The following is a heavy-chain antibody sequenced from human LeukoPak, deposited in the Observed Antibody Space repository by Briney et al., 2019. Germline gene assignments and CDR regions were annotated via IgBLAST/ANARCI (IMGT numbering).Heavy chain of an antibody. CDR2: ISSSVSTI. CDR3: ARAYYYYGSGSYPGY. CDR1: GFTFSDYY. Sequence: GGSLRLSCAGSGFTFSDYYMSWIRQARGKGLEGGSYISSSVSTIYYADSVKARFTISRDNAKSSLYLQMNSLRAEDTAVYYCARAYYYYGSGSYPGYWGQGTLVTVSS. D-gene: IGHD3-10*01. J-gene: IGHJ4*02. V-gene: IGHV3-11*04.